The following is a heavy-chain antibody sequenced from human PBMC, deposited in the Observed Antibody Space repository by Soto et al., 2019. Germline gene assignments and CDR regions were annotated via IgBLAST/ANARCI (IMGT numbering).Heavy chain of an antibody. J-gene: IGHJ3*02. CDR2: INSDGSST. D-gene: IGHD1-1*01. CDR1: GFTFSSYW. Sequence: PGGSLRLSCAAPGFTFSSYWMHWVRQAPGKGLVWVSRINSDGSSTSYADSVKGRFTISRDNAKNTLYLQMNSLRAEDTAVYYCARGRRYREAFDIWGQGTMVTVSS. CDR3: ARGRRYREAFDI. V-gene: IGHV3-74*01.